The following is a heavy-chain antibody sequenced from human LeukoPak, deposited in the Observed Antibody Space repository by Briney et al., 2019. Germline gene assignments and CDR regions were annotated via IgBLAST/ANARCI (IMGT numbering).Heavy chain of an antibody. J-gene: IGHJ4*02. CDR2: IKQDGSEK. CDR3: ARHNPLWGY. V-gene: IGHV3-7*04. D-gene: IGHD1-14*01. Sequence: GGSLRLSCAASGFTFSTYWMSWVRQAPGKGLEWVANIKQDGSEKYYVDSVKGRFTISRDNAENSLYLQMDSLRAEDTALYYCARHNPLWGYLGQGTLVTVSS. CDR1: GFTFSTYW.